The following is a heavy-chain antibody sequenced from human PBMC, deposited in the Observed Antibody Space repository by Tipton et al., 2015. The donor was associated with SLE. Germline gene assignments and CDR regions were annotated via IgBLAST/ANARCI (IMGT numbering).Heavy chain of an antibody. V-gene: IGHV4-59*01. Sequence: TLFLTCSVSGGSTSSYYWSWIRQPPGKGLAWIGYTYDGGSANYNPSLKSRVSLSIYTSKNQFSLRLSSVTAADTAVYYCARTSGSHGNYYFDSWGQGTLVTVSS. CDR2: TYDGGSA. D-gene: IGHD1-26*01. CDR1: GGSTSSYY. J-gene: IGHJ4*02. CDR3: ARTSGSHGNYYFDS.